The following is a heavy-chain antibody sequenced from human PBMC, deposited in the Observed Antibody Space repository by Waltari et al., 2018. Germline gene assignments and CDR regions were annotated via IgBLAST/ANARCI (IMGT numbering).Heavy chain of an antibody. CDR3: AKDEGQWLARNWFDP. J-gene: IGHJ5*02. D-gene: IGHD6-19*01. Sequence: EVQLLESGGGLVQPGGSLRLSCAAPGFTFSSYAMTWVRKDPGKGLEWVSVIYSGGSTYYADSVKGRFTISRDNSKNTLYLQMNSLRAEDTAVYYCAKDEGQWLARNWFDPWGQGTLVTVSS. CDR1: GFTFSSYA. V-gene: IGHV3-23*03. CDR2: IYSGGST.